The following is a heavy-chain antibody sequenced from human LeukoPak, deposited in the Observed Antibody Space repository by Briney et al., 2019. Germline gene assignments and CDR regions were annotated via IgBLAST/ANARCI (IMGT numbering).Heavy chain of an antibody. J-gene: IGHJ4*02. CDR3: TITGGPTVTAFDL. D-gene: IGHD4-17*01. Sequence: GGPLRLSCAASGFTFNSYSMNWVRQAPGKGLEWVSSISTSSSYIYYADSVKGRFTISRDNAKSSLYLQMNSLRVEDTAVYYCTITGGPTVTAFDLWGKGILV. V-gene: IGHV3-21*01. CDR2: ISTSSSYI. CDR1: GFTFNSYS.